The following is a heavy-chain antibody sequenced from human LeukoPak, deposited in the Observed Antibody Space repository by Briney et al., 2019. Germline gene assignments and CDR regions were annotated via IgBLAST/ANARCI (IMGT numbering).Heavy chain of an antibody. Sequence: PGGSLRLSCTASGFTLGDYYMNWIRQAPGKGPEWASYISNSGSTIYCADYVKGRFTVSRDNTKNSLYLQMNSLRAEDTAVYFCARDKSHGGMDVWGRGTTVTVSS. CDR2: ISNSGSTI. CDR1: GFTLGDYY. J-gene: IGHJ6*02. V-gene: IGHV3-11*01. CDR3: ARDKSHGGMDV.